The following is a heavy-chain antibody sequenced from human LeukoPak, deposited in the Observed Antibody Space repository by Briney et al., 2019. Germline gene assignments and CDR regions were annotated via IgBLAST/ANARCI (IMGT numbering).Heavy chain of an antibody. CDR2: INHSGST. CDR1: GGSFSGYY. CDR3: ARVLPLDCSGGSCYPSLAY. Sequence: SETPSLTCAVYGGSFSGYYWSWIRQPPGKGVEWIGEINHSGSTNYNPSLKSRVTISVDTSKNQFSLKLSSVTAADTAVYYCARVLPLDCSGGSCYPSLAYWGQGTLVTVSS. V-gene: IGHV4-34*01. D-gene: IGHD2-15*01. J-gene: IGHJ4*02.